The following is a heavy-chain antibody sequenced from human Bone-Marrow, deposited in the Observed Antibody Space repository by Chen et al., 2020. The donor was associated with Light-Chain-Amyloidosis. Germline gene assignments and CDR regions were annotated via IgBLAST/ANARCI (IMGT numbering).Heavy chain of an antibody. CDR1: GCSFSNYE. J-gene: IGHJ3*02. CDR3: ARDRWVARHFPGAVDI. CDR2: ISTTGTTI. V-gene: IGHV3-48*03. D-gene: IGHD2-15*01. Sequence: EVQLVESGGGLVQPGGCLRLSCVASGCSFSNYEMNWVRQAPGQGLECVSYISTTGTTIYYADFARGRFTISRDNAKNSLYLQMNSLRAEDTTVYYCARDRWVARHFPGAVDIWGQGTVVTVSS.